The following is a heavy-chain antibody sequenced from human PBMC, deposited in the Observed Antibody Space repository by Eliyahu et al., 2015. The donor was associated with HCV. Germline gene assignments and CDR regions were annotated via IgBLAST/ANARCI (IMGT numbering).Heavy chain of an antibody. CDR1: GGSIXTYS. CDR2: IHSXGST. Sequence: QVQLQESGPGLVKPSETXSLTXTVSGGSIXTYSWXWIRQPPGKGLEWXGYIHSXGSTNYXPSLKSRVTISIXTSKNQFSLNLTSVTAADTAMYYCASGGGGIAVTGTGGWFDPWGQGTLVTVSS. D-gene: IGHD6-19*01. CDR3: ASGGGGIAVTGTGGWFDP. J-gene: IGHJ5*02. V-gene: IGHV4-59*01.